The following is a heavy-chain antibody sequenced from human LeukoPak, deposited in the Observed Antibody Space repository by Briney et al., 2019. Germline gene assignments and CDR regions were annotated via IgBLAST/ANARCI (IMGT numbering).Heavy chain of an antibody. CDR2: YHFSGST. D-gene: IGHD3-22*01. Sequence: SETLSLTCSVSGASFTMGSYYWAWIRQPPGKGLEWIGTYHFSGSTYYNPSLKSRVTISVDTSKNSVSLMLRSVTAADTAVYFCARPFQDYDKGTFFYFFDFWGQGILVTVSS. CDR3: ARPFQDYDKGTFFYFFDF. J-gene: IGHJ4*02. CDR1: GASFTMGSYY. V-gene: IGHV4-39*01.